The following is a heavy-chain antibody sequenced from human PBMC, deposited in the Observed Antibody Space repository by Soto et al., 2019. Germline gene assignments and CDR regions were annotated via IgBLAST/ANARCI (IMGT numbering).Heavy chain of an antibody. D-gene: IGHD1-7*01. CDR1: GFTFGDYA. CDR3: TRAPAYNWNYDYYYYGMDV. V-gene: IGHV3-49*03. CDR2: IRSKAYGGTT. J-gene: IGHJ6*02. Sequence: GGSLRLSCTASGFTFGDYAMSWFRQAPGKGLEWVGFIRSKAYGGTTEYAASVKGRFTISRDDSKSIAYLQMNSLKTEDTAVYYCTRAPAYNWNYDYYYYGMDVWGQGTTVTVS.